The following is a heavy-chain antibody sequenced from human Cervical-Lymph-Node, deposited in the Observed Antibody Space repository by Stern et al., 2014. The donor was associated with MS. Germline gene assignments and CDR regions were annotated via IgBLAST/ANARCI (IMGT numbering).Heavy chain of an antibody. D-gene: IGHD1-14*01. J-gene: IGHJ6*02. CDR3: ARDNGSPSYGMDV. Sequence: VQLEESGPGLVKPSETLSLTCTVSGGSISSYYWSWIRQPPGKGLEWIGYLYYSGSTNYNPSLKSRVTISVDASKNQFSLKLSSVTAADTAVYYCARDNGSPSYGMDVWGQGTTVTVSS. CDR1: GGSISSYY. CDR2: LYYSGST. V-gene: IGHV4-59*01.